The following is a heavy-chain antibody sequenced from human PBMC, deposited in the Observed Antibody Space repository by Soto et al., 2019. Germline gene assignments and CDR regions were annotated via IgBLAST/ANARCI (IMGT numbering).Heavy chain of an antibody. J-gene: IGHJ4*02. V-gene: IGHV4-39*07. CDR1: GVSISSRSYF. CDR2: INHSGST. Sequence: SETLSLTCTVSGVSISSRSYFWGWIRQPPGKGLQWIGQINHSGSTNYNPSLKSRVTISVDTSKSQFSLELSSVTAADTAVYYCARGYYDSSGYRGDYFDYWGQGTLVTVSS. CDR3: ARGYYDSSGYRGDYFDY. D-gene: IGHD3-22*01.